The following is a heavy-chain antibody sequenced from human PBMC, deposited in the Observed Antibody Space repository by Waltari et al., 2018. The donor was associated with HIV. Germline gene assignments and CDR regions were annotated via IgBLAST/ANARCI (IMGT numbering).Heavy chain of an antibody. J-gene: IGHJ6*02. V-gene: IGHV4-59*01. D-gene: IGHD1-26*01. CDR3: ARDGTTVTTFTPRVGENYYYYGMDV. CDR2: IHDSGSV. CDR1: GGSMLGSY. Sequence: QVLLQEAGPGLVTPSETLSLRCTVSGGSMLGSYWSWLRQSTGKGLEWIGYIHDSGSVNYNPSLKSRVTMSLDTSNNHFSLNLRSVTAADTAVYRCARDGTTVTTFTPRVGENYYYYGMDVWGQGTTVTVSS.